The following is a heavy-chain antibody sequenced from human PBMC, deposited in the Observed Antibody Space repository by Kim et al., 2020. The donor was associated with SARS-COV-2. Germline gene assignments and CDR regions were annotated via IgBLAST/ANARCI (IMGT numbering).Heavy chain of an antibody. J-gene: IGHJ4*02. D-gene: IGHD5-12*01. V-gene: IGHV3-30*15. Sequence: YYADSVKGRFTISRDNSKNTLYLQMSSLRAEDTAVYYCARAWGGYNSLDYWGQGTLVTVSS. CDR3: ARAWGGYNSLDY.